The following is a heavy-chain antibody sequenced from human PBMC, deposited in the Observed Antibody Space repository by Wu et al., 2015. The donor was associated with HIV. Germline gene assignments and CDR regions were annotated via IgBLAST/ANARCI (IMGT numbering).Heavy chain of an antibody. CDR1: GYTFTDNY. D-gene: IGHD1-26*01. CDR2: INPNSGGS. V-gene: IGHV1-2*02. CDR3: TKDYGIVGSTLPEYFQH. Sequence: VQLGCRSGAEVKKPGASVKVSCKTSGYTFTDNYIHWVRQAPGQGLEWMGWINPNSGGSKSPQKFQGRVTMTRDTSVSTVYLELTRLKFDDTAIYYCTKDYGIVGSTLPEYFQHWGQGTLVTVSS. J-gene: IGHJ1*01.